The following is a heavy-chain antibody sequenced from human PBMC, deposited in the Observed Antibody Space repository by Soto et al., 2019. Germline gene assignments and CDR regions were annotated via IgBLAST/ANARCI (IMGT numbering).Heavy chain of an antibody. Sequence: QVQLVESGGGVVQPGRSLTLSCAASGFPFTSYAIPWVRQAPGKGLEWVAVISHDGGIKHYADSVKGRFTISRDNSKTTLYLQMNSLRDEDTAVYHCAREHDALVVWGQGTTVTVAS. V-gene: IGHV3-30-3*01. CDR1: GFPFTSYA. CDR3: AREHDALVV. CDR2: ISHDGGIK. D-gene: IGHD1-1*01. J-gene: IGHJ6*02.